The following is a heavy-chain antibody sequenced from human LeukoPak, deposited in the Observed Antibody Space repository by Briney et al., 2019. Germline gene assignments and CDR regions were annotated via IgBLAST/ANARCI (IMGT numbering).Heavy chain of an antibody. D-gene: IGHD5-18*01. CDR1: GGSISSYY. J-gene: IGHJ6*02. Sequence: PSETLSLTCTVSGGSISSYYWSWIRQPPGKGLEWIGYIYYSGSTNYNPSLKSRVTISVDTSKNQFSLKLSSVTAADTAVYYCARGLRPMDVWGQGTTVTVSS. V-gene: IGHV4-59*08. CDR3: ARGLRPMDV. CDR2: IYYSGST.